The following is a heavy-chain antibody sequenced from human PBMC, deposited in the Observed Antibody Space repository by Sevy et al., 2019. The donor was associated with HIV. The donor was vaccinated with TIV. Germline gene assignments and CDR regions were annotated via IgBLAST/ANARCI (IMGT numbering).Heavy chain of an antibody. CDR3: AREGYYDYIWGSYRYFNDY. D-gene: IGHD3-16*02. CDR1: GFTFSNYW. Sequence: GGSLRLSCAASGFTFSNYWMTWVRQAPGKGLEWVAHIKQDGSEKHYVDSVKGRFTISRDNSKNSVYLQMNSLRAKDTAVYFCAREGYYDYIWGSYRYFNDYWGQGTLVTVSS. J-gene: IGHJ4*02. CDR2: IKQDGSEK. V-gene: IGHV3-7*03.